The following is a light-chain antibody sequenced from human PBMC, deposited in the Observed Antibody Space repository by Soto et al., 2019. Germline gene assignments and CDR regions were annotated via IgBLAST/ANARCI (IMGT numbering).Light chain of an antibody. CDR2: AAS. V-gene: IGKV1-9*01. Sequence: DIQWTQSPSFLSASVGDRVIITCRASQDIASYLGWYQQKPGKAPKLLIYAASTLQSGVPSRFSGSGSGTEFTLTISSLQPEDFATYYCQQLTNDPWTFGQGTKVELK. J-gene: IGKJ1*01. CDR1: QDIASY. CDR3: QQLTNDPWT.